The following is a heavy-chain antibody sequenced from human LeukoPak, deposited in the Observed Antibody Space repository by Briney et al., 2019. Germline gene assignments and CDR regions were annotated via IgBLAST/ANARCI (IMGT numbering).Heavy chain of an antibody. CDR2: ISAYNGNT. V-gene: IGHV1-18*04. CDR1: GYTFTSYG. Sequence: ASVKVSCKASGYTFTSYGLTWVRQAPGQGLEWMIWISAYNGNTNYAQNLQDRVTITTDTSTSTAYMELRGLRSDDTDVYYCARDMGYCSSTSCSKSHYWGQGTLVTVSS. CDR3: ARDMGYCSSTSCSKSHY. J-gene: IGHJ4*02. D-gene: IGHD2-2*01.